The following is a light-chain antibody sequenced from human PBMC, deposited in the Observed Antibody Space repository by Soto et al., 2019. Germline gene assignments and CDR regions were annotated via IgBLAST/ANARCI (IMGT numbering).Light chain of an antibody. Sequence: VLTQSPGPLSVSPGEGGTVGYGCSQYMTRTYIAWYQQKPGQAPRLLIYAASNRATGIPDKFNGSGSGTHYSLTITRLESEDSAVYYCHQYDKAPQTFGQGTKVDIK. CDR3: HQYDKAPQT. CDR1: QYMTRTY. V-gene: IGKV3-20*01. CDR2: AAS. J-gene: IGKJ2*01.